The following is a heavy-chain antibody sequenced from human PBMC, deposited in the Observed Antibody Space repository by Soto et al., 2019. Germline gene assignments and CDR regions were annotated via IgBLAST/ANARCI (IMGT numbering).Heavy chain of an antibody. CDR1: GGSISSSSYY. CDR2: IYYSGRT. D-gene: IGHD6-13*01. CDR3: ASQQLVHYYYGMDV. V-gene: IGHV4-39*01. Sequence: SETLSLTCTVSGGSISSSSYYWGWIRQPPGKGLEWIGSIYYSGRTYYNPSLKSRVTISVDTSKNQFSLKLSSVTAADTAVYYCASQQLVHYYYGMDVWGQGTTVTVSS. J-gene: IGHJ6*02.